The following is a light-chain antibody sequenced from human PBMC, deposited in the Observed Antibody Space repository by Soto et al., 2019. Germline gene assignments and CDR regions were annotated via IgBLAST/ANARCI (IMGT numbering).Light chain of an antibody. J-gene: IGKJ1*01. CDR2: GAS. Sequence: EIVLTKSPGTLSLSPGERATLSCRASQSVSSSYLAWYQQKPGQAPRLLIYGASSRATGIPDRFSGSGSGTDFTLTISRLEPEDFAVYYCQQYGSWTFGQGTKVDI. CDR1: QSVSSSY. CDR3: QQYGSWT. V-gene: IGKV3-20*01.